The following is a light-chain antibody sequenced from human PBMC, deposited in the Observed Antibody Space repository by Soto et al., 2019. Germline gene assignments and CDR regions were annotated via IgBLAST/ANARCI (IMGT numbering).Light chain of an antibody. CDR1: QRVSSY. CDR3: QQRRDT. J-gene: IGKJ2*01. Sequence: IVLTQSPATLSLSPGERATLSCRASQRVSSYLAWYQHKPGQAPRLLIYDASKRAPGIPARFTGSGSGTDFTLTISTLEPVDFAVYYCQQRRDTFGQGTKLEIK. V-gene: IGKV3-11*01. CDR2: DAS.